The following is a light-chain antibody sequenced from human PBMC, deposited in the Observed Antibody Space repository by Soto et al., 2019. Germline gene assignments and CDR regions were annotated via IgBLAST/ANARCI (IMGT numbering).Light chain of an antibody. CDR3: QQYGSSPGT. V-gene: IGKV3-20*01. Sequence: EIVLTQSPGTPSLSPGERATLSCRASQSASSSYLAWYQQKPGQAHRLLIYGASIRATGIPDRFSGSGSGTDFTLTISGLEPEGFAVYYCQQYGSSPGTFGKETKVQIK. CDR2: GAS. J-gene: IGKJ1*01. CDR1: QSASSSY.